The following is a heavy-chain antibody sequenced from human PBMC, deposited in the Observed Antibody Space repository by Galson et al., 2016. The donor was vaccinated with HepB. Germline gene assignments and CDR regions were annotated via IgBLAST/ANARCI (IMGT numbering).Heavy chain of an antibody. CDR1: GFTFSIYT. CDR3: AKDKAPSNWLLESQYFDS. Sequence: SLRLSCAASGFTFSIYTMSWVRQAPGKGLEWVSTINNSGGSTFYADSVKGRFTISRDNSNNTLYLQMNNLRADDTAIYYGAKDKAPSNWLLESQYFDSWGQGTLVSVSS. J-gene: IGHJ4*02. CDR2: INNSGGST. V-gene: IGHV3-23*01. D-gene: IGHD2-15*01.